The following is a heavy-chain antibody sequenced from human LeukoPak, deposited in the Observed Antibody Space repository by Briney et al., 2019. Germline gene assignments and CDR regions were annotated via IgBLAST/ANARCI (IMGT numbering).Heavy chain of an antibody. Sequence: AGGSLRLSCAASGFTFTDAWMSWVRQAPGRGLEWVGRIKSTKDGGTTDFAAPVKGRFTISRDDSKDTPYLQMNSLKTEDMAVYYCATEYYGAYNYWGQGTLVTVSS. D-gene: IGHD4-17*01. J-gene: IGHJ4*02. V-gene: IGHV3-15*01. CDR3: ATEYYGAYNY. CDR1: GFTFTDAW. CDR2: IKSTKDGGTT.